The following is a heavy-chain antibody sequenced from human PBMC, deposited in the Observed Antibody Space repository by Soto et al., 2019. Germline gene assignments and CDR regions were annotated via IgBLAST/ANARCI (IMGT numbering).Heavy chain of an antibody. CDR2: ISYSERT. D-gene: IGHD6-13*01. CDR3: ARGTDSSSWFDAFDI. V-gene: IGHV4-59*01. Sequence: SETLSLTCNVSGDSISSYYWSWIRQPPGKGLEWIGSISYSERTNYNPSLKSRVTISVDTSKNQFSLKLSSVTAADTAVYYCARGTDSSSWFDAFDIWGQGTMVTVSS. J-gene: IGHJ3*02. CDR1: GDSISSYY.